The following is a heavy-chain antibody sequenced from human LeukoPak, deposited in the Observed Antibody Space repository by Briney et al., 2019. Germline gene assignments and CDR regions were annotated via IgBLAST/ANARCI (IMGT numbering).Heavy chain of an antibody. Sequence: SETLSLTCTVSGGSISSSSYYWGWIRQPPGKGLEWIGSIYYSGGTYYNPSLKSRVTISVDTSKNQFSLKLSSVTAADTAVYYCASTYYYDSSGYDEAFDIWGQGTMVTVSS. CDR2: IYYSGGT. CDR3: ASTYYYDSSGYDEAFDI. J-gene: IGHJ3*02. V-gene: IGHV4-39*01. CDR1: GGSISSSSYY. D-gene: IGHD3-22*01.